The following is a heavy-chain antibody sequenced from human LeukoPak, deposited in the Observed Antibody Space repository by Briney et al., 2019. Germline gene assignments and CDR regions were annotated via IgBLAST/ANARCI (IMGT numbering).Heavy chain of an antibody. V-gene: IGHV4-61*02. D-gene: IGHD5-18*01. CDR2: IYTSGST. CDR1: GGSISSGSYY. J-gene: IGHJ5*02. CDR3: SRGRGYSMPGFDP. Sequence: SETLSLTCTVSGGSISSGSYYWSWIRQPAGKGLEWIGRIYTSGSTNYNPSLKSRVTISVDTSKNQFSLKLSSVTAADTAVYYCSRGRGYSMPGFDPWGQGTVVTVSS.